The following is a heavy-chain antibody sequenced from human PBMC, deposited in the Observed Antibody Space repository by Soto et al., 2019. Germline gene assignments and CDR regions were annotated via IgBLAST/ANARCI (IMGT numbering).Heavy chain of an antibody. Sequence: PSETLSLTWGVSDGSLSGYHWSWIRQPPGKGLECIGDVNHRGITNYNPSLKSRVTISVDTSRNQFSSLKLSSVTAEDTAVYYCAKVWGGGSYYRSGYYYGMDVWGQGTTVTVSS. J-gene: IGHJ6*02. V-gene: IGHV4-34*01. CDR2: VNHRGIT. CDR3: AKVWGGGSYYRSGYYYGMDV. D-gene: IGHD1-26*01. CDR1: DGSLSGYH.